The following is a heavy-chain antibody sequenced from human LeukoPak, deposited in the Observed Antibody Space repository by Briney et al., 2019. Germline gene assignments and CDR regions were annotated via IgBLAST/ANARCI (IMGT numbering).Heavy chain of an antibody. CDR2: INHSGST. V-gene: IGHV4-34*01. Sequence: PSETLSLTCAVYGVSFSGYYWSWIRQPPGKGLEWIGEINHSGSTNYNPSLKSRVTISVDTSENQFSLKLSSVTAADTAVYYCARRLLRSMTNLDYWGQGTLVTVSS. CDR3: ARRLLRSMTNLDY. J-gene: IGHJ4*02. CDR1: GVSFSGYY. D-gene: IGHD4-11*01.